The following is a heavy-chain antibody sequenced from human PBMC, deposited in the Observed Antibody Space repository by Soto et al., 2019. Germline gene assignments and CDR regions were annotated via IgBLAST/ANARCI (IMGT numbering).Heavy chain of an antibody. CDR2: ISSNGGST. Sequence: PGGSLRLSCAASGFTFSSYAMHWVRQAPGKGLEYVSAISSNGGSTYYANSVKGRVTITRDTSASTAYMELSSLRSEDTAVYYCARGANWVDIWGQGTMVTVSS. J-gene: IGHJ3*02. V-gene: IGHV3-64*01. CDR1: GFTFSSYA. D-gene: IGHD7-27*01. CDR3: ARGANWVDI.